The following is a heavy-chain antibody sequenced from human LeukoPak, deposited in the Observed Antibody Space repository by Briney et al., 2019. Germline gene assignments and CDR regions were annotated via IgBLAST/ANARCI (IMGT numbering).Heavy chain of an antibody. CDR2: SHYSGSS. J-gene: IGHJ4*02. CDR3: ARHTNFGVAGFDY. Sequence: PSETLSLTCTVSGGSISSYYWSWIRQTPGKGLEWIGYSHYSGSSNYSPSLKSRVTISVDTSKNQLSLKLSSVTAADTAVYYCARHTNFGVAGFDYWGQGTLVTVSS. D-gene: IGHD3-3*01. V-gene: IGHV4-59*08. CDR1: GGSISSYY.